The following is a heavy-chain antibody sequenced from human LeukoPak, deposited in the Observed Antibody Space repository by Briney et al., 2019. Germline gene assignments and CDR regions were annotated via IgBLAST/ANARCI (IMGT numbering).Heavy chain of an antibody. CDR1: GGSISSYY. CDR3: AREAGGSDAFDI. D-gene: IGHD4-23*01. V-gene: IGHV4-59*06. CDR2: IYYSGST. Sequence: SETLSLTCTVSGGSISSYYWSWIRQPPGKGLEWIGYIYYSGSTYYNPSLKSRVTISVDTSKNQSSLKLSSVTAADTAAYYCAREAGGSDAFDIWGQGTMVTVSS. J-gene: IGHJ3*02.